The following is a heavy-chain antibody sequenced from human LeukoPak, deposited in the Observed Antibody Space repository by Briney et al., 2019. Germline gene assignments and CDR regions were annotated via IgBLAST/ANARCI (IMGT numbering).Heavy chain of an antibody. V-gene: IGHV1-18*01. CDR2: ISAYYANT. J-gene: IGHJ3*02. CDR3: ARVRLGADAFDI. Sequence: ASVKVSCKASGYTFSSFGIGWVRQAPGQGLQWMGWISAYYANTNYAQNLQGRVTMTTDTTTSTAYMELRSLTSDDTAVYYCARVRLGADAFDIWGQGTMVTVSS. D-gene: IGHD3-16*01. CDR1: GYTFSSFG.